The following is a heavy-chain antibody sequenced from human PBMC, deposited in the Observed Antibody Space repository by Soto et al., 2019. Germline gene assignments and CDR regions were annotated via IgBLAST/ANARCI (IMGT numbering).Heavy chain of an antibody. V-gene: IGHV3-23*01. CDR1: GFRFSNNS. Sequence: GGSLRRSCAACGFRFSNNSITWVRQAPWKGLQWVSTISSSVATTYYADSVRGRFTISRDNSKDTLYLLMSSLRVDDTAVYFSANSCELKPPFDYWG. J-gene: IGHJ4*01. CDR3: ANSCELKPPFDY. D-gene: IGHD1-7*01. CDR2: ISSSVATT.